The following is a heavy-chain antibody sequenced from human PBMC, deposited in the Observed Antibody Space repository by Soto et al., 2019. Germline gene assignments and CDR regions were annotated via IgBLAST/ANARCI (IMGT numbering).Heavy chain of an antibody. CDR2: INPSGGST. CDR1: GYTFTSYY. D-gene: IGHD1-26*01. Sequence: QVQLVQSGAEVKKPGASVKVSCKASGYTFTSYYMHWVRQAPGQGLEWMGIINPSGGSTSYAQKFQVRVPMTRDTSTSTVYMELSSLRSEDTAVYYCARVNKAGGSYPDYWGQGTLVTVSS. CDR3: ARVNKAGGSYPDY. J-gene: IGHJ4*02. V-gene: IGHV1-46*01.